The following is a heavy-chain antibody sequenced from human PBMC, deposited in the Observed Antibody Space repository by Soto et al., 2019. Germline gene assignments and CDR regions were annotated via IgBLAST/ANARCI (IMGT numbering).Heavy chain of an antibody. D-gene: IGHD5-12*01. CDR2: ISGNGGST. Sequence: EVQLLESGGGLVQPGGSLRLSCAASGFTFSSYAMSWVRQAPGKGLEWVSAISGNGGSTYYADSVMGRFTISRDNTKHSMYLEMHSLSAEDTAVYYCANDSGDGGYDPKYFDSWGQGTLVTVSS. CDR3: ANDSGDGGYDPKYFDS. V-gene: IGHV3-23*01. J-gene: IGHJ4*02. CDR1: GFTFSSYA.